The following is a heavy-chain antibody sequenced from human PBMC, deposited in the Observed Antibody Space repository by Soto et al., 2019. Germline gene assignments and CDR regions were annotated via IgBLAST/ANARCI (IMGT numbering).Heavy chain of an antibody. CDR1: GVTCSSSA. D-gene: IGHD5-12*01. J-gene: IGHJ6*02. Sequence: GGSLRLSCAASGVTCSSSALSWARQAAGKGVEWLRGVGDAGGSQDYADAVTGRFTIDREKSTNTLYMQMNSLRVEDTALYYCAKDLDIAALYYYGLDVWGQGTTVTVSS. CDR2: VGDAGGSQ. CDR3: AKDLDIAALYYYGLDV. V-gene: IGHV3-23*01.